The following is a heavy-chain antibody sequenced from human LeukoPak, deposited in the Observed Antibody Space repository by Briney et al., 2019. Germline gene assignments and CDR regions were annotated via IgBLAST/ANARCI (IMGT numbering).Heavy chain of an antibody. D-gene: IGHD6-13*01. V-gene: IGHV3-33*05. CDR2: ISYDGTNR. Sequence: PGRSLGLSCAASGFIFSTHGMHGVRQAPGKGLEWVTFISYDGTNRYYADSVKGRFTISRDNSKNTLSLQMNSLREEDTAIYCCARPRIALAATSYFDYWGQGTLVTVSS. CDR3: ARPRIALAATSYFDY. J-gene: IGHJ4*02. CDR1: GFIFSTHG.